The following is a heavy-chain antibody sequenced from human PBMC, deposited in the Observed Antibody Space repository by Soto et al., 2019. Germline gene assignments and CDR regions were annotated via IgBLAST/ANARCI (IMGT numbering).Heavy chain of an antibody. Sequence: QVQLVQSGAEVKKPGASVKVSCKASGYTFTSYAMHWVRQAPGQRLEWMGWINAGNGNTKYSQKFQGRVTITRDTSASTAHMELSSLRSEDTAVYYCARDEGYWSGGSCYSGGAFDIWGQGTMVTVSS. CDR2: INAGNGNT. CDR3: ARDEGYWSGGSCYSGGAFDI. V-gene: IGHV1-3*01. D-gene: IGHD2-15*01. CDR1: GYTFTSYA. J-gene: IGHJ3*02.